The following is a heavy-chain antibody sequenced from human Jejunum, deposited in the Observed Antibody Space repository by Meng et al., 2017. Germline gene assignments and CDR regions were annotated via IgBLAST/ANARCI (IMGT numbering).Heavy chain of an antibody. CDR3: ARSPWHFDILTGYYGGTFVI. D-gene: IGHD3-9*01. CDR1: GFSFSNIW. Sequence: EAPKILLCSFGFSFSNIWTGWVRQMPWKGLEWMGVFYPGDSDTRYSPSFQGQVTISADKSLITAYLQWSSLKASDNAMYYGARSPWHFDILTGYYGGTFVIWGQGKMVTVSS. V-gene: IGHV5-51*01. J-gene: IGHJ3*02. CDR2: FYPGDSDT.